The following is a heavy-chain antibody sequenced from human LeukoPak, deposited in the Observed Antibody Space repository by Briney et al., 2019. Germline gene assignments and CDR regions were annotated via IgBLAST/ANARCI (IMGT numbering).Heavy chain of an antibody. CDR3: ARAASRLWNGMDV. Sequence: SGTLSLTCAVSGAPITYFYSWVRQPPGKGLEWIGSIYYSGSTYYNPSLKSRVTISVDTSKNQFSLKLSSVTAADTAVYYCARAASRLWNGMDVWGQGTTVTVSS. J-gene: IGHJ6*02. CDR1: GAPITYF. D-gene: IGHD5-18*01. V-gene: IGHV4-39*07. CDR2: IYYSGST.